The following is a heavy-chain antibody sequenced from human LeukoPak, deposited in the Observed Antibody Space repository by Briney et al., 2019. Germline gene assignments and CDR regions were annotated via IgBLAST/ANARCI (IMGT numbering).Heavy chain of an antibody. V-gene: IGHV4-34*01. CDR1: GGSFSGYY. CDR3: ARDSLPQNDFWSRYYGNWFDP. Sequence: SETLSLTCAVYGGSFSGYYWSWIRQPPGKGLEWIGEINHSGSTNYNPSLKSRVTISVDTSKNQFSLKLSSVTAADTAVYYCARDSLPQNDFWSRYYGNWFDPWGQGTLVTVSS. D-gene: IGHD3-3*01. CDR2: INHSGST. J-gene: IGHJ5*02.